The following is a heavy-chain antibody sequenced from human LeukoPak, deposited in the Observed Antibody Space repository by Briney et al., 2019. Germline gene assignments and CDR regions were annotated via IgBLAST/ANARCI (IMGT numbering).Heavy chain of an antibody. D-gene: IGHD2-2*01. V-gene: IGHV1-69*04. Sequence: SVKVSCKASGGTFSSYAISWVRRAPGQGLEWMGRIIPILGIANYAQKFQGRVTITADKSTSTAYMELSSLRSEDTAVYYCARPREDIVVVPAVEYYYYGMDVWGQGTTVTVSS. CDR3: ARPREDIVVVPAVEYYYYGMDV. J-gene: IGHJ6*02. CDR1: GGTFSSYA. CDR2: IIPILGIA.